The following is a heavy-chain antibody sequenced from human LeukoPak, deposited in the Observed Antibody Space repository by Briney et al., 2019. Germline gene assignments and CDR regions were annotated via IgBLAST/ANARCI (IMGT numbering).Heavy chain of an antibody. CDR1: GFTFSSYS. V-gene: IGHV3-48*01. J-gene: IGHJ4*02. D-gene: IGHD6-13*01. Sequence: PGGSLRLSCAASGFTFSSYSMNWVRQAPGKGLEWVSYISSSSSTIYYADSVKGRFTISRDNSKNTLYLQMNSLRAEDTAVYYCASLFSSSWATFDYWGQGTLVTVSS. CDR3: ASLFSSSWATFDY. CDR2: ISSSSSTI.